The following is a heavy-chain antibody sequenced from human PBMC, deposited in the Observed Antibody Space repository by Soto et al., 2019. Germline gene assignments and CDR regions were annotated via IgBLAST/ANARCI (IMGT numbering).Heavy chain of an antibody. Sequence: VNGDWKGVGYAFSIYGMSWRRKTTGQGLEWMGWISAYNGNTNYAQKLQGRVTMTTDTSTSTAYMELRSLRSDDTAVYCCARDRDSGSYDGWFDPRGQGTLVSVPS. D-gene: IGHD1-26*01. CDR2: ISAYNGNT. CDR3: ARDRDSGSYDGWFDP. J-gene: IGHJ5*02. V-gene: IGHV1-18*01. CDR1: GYAFSIYG.